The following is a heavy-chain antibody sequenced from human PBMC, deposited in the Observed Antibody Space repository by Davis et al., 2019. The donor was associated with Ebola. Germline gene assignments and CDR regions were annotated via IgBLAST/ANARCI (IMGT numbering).Heavy chain of an antibody. CDR1: GDTFISYA. Sequence: SVKVSCKASGDTFISYAISWVRQAPGHGLEWMGGIIPIFGTISYTQKFQGRVTITADESTSTAYMELSSLRSEDTAVYYCTTPGGQDSGYDVFDIWGQGTMVTVSS. J-gene: IGHJ3*02. CDR3: TTPGGQDSGYDVFDI. D-gene: IGHD5-12*01. V-gene: IGHV1-69*13. CDR2: IIPIFGTI.